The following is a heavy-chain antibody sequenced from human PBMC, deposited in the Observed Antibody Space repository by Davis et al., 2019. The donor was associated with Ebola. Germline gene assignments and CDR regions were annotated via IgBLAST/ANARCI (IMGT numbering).Heavy chain of an antibody. CDR3: ARGGGSSKRTMGY. J-gene: IGHJ4*02. CDR2: INPNSGGT. Sequence: ASVKVSCKASGYTFTSYDINWVRQATGQGLEWMGWINPNSGGTNYAQKFQGWVTMTRDTSISTAYMELSRLRSDDAAVYYCARGGGSSKRTMGYWGQGTLVTVSS. D-gene: IGHD1-26*01. CDR1: GYTFTSYD. V-gene: IGHV1-2*04.